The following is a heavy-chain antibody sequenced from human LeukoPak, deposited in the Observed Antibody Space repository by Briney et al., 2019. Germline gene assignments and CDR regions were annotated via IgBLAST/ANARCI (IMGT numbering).Heavy chain of an antibody. V-gene: IGHV4-39*07. Sequence: PSETLSLTCTVSGGSISSSSYYWGWIRQPPGKGLEWIGSIYYSGSTYYNPSLKSRVTISVDTSKNQFSLKLSSVTAADTAVYYCAREMPIFGVGWGQGTLVTVSS. D-gene: IGHD3-3*01. CDR3: AREMPIFGVG. J-gene: IGHJ4*02. CDR1: GGSISSSSYY. CDR2: IYYSGST.